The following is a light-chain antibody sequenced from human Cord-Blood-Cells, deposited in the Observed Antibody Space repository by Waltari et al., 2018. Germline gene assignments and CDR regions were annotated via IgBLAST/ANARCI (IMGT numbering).Light chain of an antibody. CDR2: EVS. CDR3: SSYTSSSTPYWV. Sequence: QSALTQPASVSGSPGQSITISCTGTSSDVGGYNYVSWYQQHPGKAPKLMIYEVSNRPSGFSNRFSGSKSGNTASLTISGLQAEDEADYYCSSYTSSSTPYWVFGGGTKLTVL. V-gene: IGLV2-14*01. CDR1: SSDVGGYNY. J-gene: IGLJ3*02.